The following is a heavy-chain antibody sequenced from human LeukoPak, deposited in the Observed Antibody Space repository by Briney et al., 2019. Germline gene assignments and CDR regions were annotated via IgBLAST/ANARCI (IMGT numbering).Heavy chain of an antibody. D-gene: IGHD3-3*01. CDR3: ARLSYDFWSGYKSMPNWFDH. CDR1: GYRFTSYW. J-gene: IGHJ5*02. CDR2: IYPGDSDT. V-gene: IGHV5-51*01. Sequence: GESLKISCKGSGYRFTSYWIGWVRQMPGKGLEWMGIIYPGDSDTRYSPSFQGQVTISADKSISTAYLQWSSLKASDTAMYYCARLSYDFWSGYKSMPNWFDHWGQGTLVTVSS.